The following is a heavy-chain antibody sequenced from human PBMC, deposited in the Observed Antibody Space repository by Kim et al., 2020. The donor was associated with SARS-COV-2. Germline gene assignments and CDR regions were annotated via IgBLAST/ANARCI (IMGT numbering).Heavy chain of an antibody. CDR2: ISPIFGTP. V-gene: IGHV1-69*13. Sequence: SVKVSCKASGDTFSNYAINWVRQAPGQGLECMGGISPIFGTPNYAQNFQGRVTITADGFRSTVYMELSSLRSEDTAVYYCARQSSGWSPPWFDPWGPGALVTVSS. CDR1: GDTFSNYA. D-gene: IGHD6-19*01. CDR3: ARQSSGWSPPWFDP. J-gene: IGHJ5*02.